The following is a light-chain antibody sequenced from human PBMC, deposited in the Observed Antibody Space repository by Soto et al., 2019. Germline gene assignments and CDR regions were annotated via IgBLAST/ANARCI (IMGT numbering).Light chain of an antibody. Sequence: EIVMTQSPATLSVSPGERATFSCRASQSVNTNLAWYQHRPGQAPRLLINGASTRASGVPARFSGSGSGTEFTLTISSLQSEDFAVYYCQQYHDWPPWTFGQGTKVDIK. CDR1: QSVNTN. V-gene: IGKV3-15*01. J-gene: IGKJ1*01. CDR3: QQYHDWPPWT. CDR2: GAS.